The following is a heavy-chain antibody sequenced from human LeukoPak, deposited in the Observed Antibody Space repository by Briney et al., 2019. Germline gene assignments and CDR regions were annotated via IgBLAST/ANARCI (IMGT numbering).Heavy chain of an antibody. J-gene: IGHJ3*02. Sequence: GESLKISCKASGFSFTSYWIGWVRQQPGKGLEWIGIIFPEDSDTMYNPSFNGQVTISADKSISTAYVQWSSLKASDTAMYYCARQPPSGYDVAYDIWGQGTMVTVSS. V-gene: IGHV5-51*01. CDR1: GFSFTSYW. D-gene: IGHD5-12*01. CDR2: IFPEDSDT. CDR3: ARQPPSGYDVAYDI.